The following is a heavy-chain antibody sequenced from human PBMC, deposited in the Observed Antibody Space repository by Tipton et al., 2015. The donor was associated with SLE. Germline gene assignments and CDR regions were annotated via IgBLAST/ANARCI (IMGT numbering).Heavy chain of an antibody. J-gene: IGHJ3*02. CDR3: ARRQWLDAFDI. D-gene: IGHD6-19*01. CDR1: GYTFASYG. CDR2: INPNSGGT. Sequence: QVQLVQSGVEVKKPGASVKVSCKASGYTFASYGISWVRQAPGQGLEWMGWINPNSGGTNYAQKFQGRVTMTRDTSISTAYMELSRLRSDDTAVYYCARRQWLDAFDIWGQGTMVTVSS. V-gene: IGHV1-2*02.